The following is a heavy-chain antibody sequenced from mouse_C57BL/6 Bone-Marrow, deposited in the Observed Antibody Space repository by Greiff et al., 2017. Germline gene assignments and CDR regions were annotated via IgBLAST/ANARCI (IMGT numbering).Heavy chain of an antibody. CDR3: AGGGNPYAMDY. Sequence: VQGVESDAELVKPGASVKISCKVSGYTFTDHTIHWMKQRPEQGLEWIGYIYPRDGSTKYNEKFKGKATLTADKSSSTAYMQLNSLTSEDSAVYFCAGGGNPYAMDYWGQGTSVTVSS. V-gene: IGHV1-78*01. D-gene: IGHD2-1*01. J-gene: IGHJ4*01. CDR2: IYPRDGST. CDR1: GYTFTDHT.